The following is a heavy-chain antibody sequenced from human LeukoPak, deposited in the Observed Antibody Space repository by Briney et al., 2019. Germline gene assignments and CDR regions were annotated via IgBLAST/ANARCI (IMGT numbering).Heavy chain of an antibody. CDR3: ARRGRRGSSPPYYYYYYGMDV. CDR1: GGTFSSST. D-gene: IGHD6-6*01. CDR2: ITPIFGTP. V-gene: IGHV1-69*13. J-gene: IGHJ6*02. Sequence: ASVKVSCKASGGTFSSSTISWVRQAPGQGLEWMGGITPIFGTPNYAQKFQGRVTITAVESMSTAYMELRSLRSDDTAVYYCARRGRRGSSPPYYYYYYGMDVWGQGTTVTVSS.